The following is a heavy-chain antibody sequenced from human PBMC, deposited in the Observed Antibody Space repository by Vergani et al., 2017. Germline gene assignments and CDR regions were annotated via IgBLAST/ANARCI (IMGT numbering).Heavy chain of an antibody. V-gene: IGHV4-59*06. CDR2: IYYSGST. Sequence: QLQLQESGPGLVKPSETLSLTCTVSGGSISSYYWSWIRQPPGKGLEWIGYIYYSGSTYYNPSLKSRVTISVDTSKNQFSLKLSSVTAADTAVYYCARDAYYYDSSGYHDAFDIWGQGTMVTVSS. D-gene: IGHD3-22*01. CDR1: GGSISSYY. CDR3: ARDAYYYDSSGYHDAFDI. J-gene: IGHJ3*02.